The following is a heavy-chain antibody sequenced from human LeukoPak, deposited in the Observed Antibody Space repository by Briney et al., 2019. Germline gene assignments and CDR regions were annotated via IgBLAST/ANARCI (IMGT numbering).Heavy chain of an antibody. J-gene: IGHJ4*02. Sequence: ASVKVSCKASGYTFPSHGISWVRQAPGQGLEWMGWISTYNGNTNYAQKFQGRVTMTTNTSTSTAYMELRSLRSDDTAVYYCATSSSIFGNDYWGQGTLVTVSS. D-gene: IGHD3-3*01. V-gene: IGHV1-18*01. CDR3: ATSSSIFGNDY. CDR2: ISTYNGNT. CDR1: GYTFPSHG.